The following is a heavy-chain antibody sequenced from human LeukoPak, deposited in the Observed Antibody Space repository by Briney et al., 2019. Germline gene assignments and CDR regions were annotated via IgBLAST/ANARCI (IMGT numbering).Heavy chain of an antibody. CDR1: GGSMISYY. CDR2: ISYSGSA. CDR3: ARDKQPGDY. D-gene: IGHD5-18*01. Sequence: SETLSLTCTVSGGSMISYYRGWIRQPPGKGLEWVGYISYSGSATYNPSLKSRVTISIDTPKNQFSLKLSSVTAADTAVYYCARDKQPGDYWGQGTLVTVSS. J-gene: IGHJ4*02. V-gene: IGHV4-59*01.